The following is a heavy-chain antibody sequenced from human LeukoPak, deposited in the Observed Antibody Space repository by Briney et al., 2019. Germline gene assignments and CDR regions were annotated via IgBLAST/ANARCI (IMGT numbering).Heavy chain of an antibody. Sequence: SVKVSCKTSGGTFSTYAISWVRQAPGQGLEWMGGIIPVFGTANYAQKFQGRVTITADESTSTAYMELSSLRSEDTAVFYCARDRVVGLGIDNAFDIWGHGTMVTVSS. CDR1: GGTFSTYA. J-gene: IGHJ3*02. CDR2: IIPVFGTA. D-gene: IGHD2-15*01. V-gene: IGHV1-69*13. CDR3: ARDRVVGLGIDNAFDI.